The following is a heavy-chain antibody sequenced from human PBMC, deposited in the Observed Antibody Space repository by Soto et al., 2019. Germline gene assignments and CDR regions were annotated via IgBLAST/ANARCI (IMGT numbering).Heavy chain of an antibody. CDR3: ALTRRSSLLEVAGPGFEY. D-gene: IGHD6-19*01. CDR2: LSYEGSEE. J-gene: IGHJ4*02. V-gene: IGHV3-30*03. CDR1: GFNFGVFG. Sequence: VGSLRLSCAASGFNFGVFGMHWVRQAPGKGLEWLSVLSYEGSEEYYADSVGGRFTISRDNSKNTLFLQMDSLRVDDTGVYYCALTRRSSLLEVAGPGFEYWGQGTLVTVSS.